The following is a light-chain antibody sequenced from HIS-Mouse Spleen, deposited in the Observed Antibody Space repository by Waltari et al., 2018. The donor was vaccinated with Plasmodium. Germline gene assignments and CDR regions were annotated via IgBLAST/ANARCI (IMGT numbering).Light chain of an antibody. CDR1: QSVSSS. Sequence: EIVMTQSPATLSVSPGASATLSGRASQSVSSSSAWYQQKPGQAPRLLIYGASTRATGIPARFSGSGSGTEFTLTISSLQSEDFAVYYCQQYNNWSFTFGPGTKVDIK. CDR3: QQYNNWSFT. CDR2: GAS. V-gene: IGKV3-15*01. J-gene: IGKJ3*01.